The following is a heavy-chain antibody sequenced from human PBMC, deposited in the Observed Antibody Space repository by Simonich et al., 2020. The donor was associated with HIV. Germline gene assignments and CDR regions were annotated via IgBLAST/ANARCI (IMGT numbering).Heavy chain of an antibody. CDR2: RNHSGST. V-gene: IGHV4-34*01. CDR1: GGSFSGYY. CDR3: ARGFYQRLYYFDY. Sequence: QVQLQQWGAGLLKPSETLSLTCAVYGGSFSGYYWSWIRQPPGKGLEWIGERNHSGSTNYNPSLKSRVTISVDTSKNQFSLKLSSVTAADTAVYYCARGFYQRLYYFDYWGQGTLVTVSS. J-gene: IGHJ4*02. D-gene: IGHD2-2*01.